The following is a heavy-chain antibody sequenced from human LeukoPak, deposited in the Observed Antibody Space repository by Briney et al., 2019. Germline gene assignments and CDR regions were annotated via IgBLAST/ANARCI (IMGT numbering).Heavy chain of an antibody. CDR2: INPNTGGT. J-gene: IGHJ5*02. D-gene: IGHD1-14*01. CDR3: ARRPDFGTNIIGA. CDR1: GNTITGYY. Sequence: ASVKVSCKASGNTITGYYMHWVRQAPGQGLEWMGWINPNTGGTNYAQKFQGRVTMTRDTSISTVYMELSSLRSDDTAVYYCARRPDFGTNIIGAWGQGTLVTVSS. V-gene: IGHV1-2*02.